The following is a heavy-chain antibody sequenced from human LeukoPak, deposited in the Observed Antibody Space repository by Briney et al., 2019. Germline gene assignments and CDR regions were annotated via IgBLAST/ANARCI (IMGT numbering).Heavy chain of an antibody. J-gene: IGHJ4*02. CDR2: ISSNGGST. Sequence: GGPLRLSCSASGFTFSSYAMHWVRQAPGKGLEYVSAISSNGGSTYYADSVKGRFTISRDNSKNTLYLQMSSLRAEDTAVYYCVKVHLKLSFDYGGQGTLVTVSS. V-gene: IGHV3-64D*09. CDR3: VKVHLKLSFDY. CDR1: GFTFSSYA. D-gene: IGHD4-23*01.